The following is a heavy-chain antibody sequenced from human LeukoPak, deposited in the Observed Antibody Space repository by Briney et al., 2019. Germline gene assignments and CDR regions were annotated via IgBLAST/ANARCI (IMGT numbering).Heavy chain of an antibody. D-gene: IGHD6-19*01. CDR1: GGSISSSSYY. CDR2: IYYSGST. V-gene: IGHV4-39*01. J-gene: IGHJ5*02. Sequence: SETLSLTCTVSGGSISSSSYYWGWLRQPPGKGLEWIGTIYYSGSTYYNPSLKSRVTISVETSKNQFSLKLSSVTAADTAVYYCARGHLYSSGPRTPFDPWGQGTLVTVSS. CDR3: ARGHLYSSGPRTPFDP.